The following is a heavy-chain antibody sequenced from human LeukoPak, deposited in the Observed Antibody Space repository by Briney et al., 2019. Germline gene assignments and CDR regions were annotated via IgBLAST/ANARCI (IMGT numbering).Heavy chain of an antibody. J-gene: IGHJ3*02. V-gene: IGHV7-4-1*02. Sequence: GASVKVSCKASGYTFTSYAMNWVRQAPGQGLEWMGWINTNTGNPTYAQGFTGRFVFSLDTSVSTAYLQISSLKAEDTAVYYCARDYYGSGSYAFDIWGQGTMVTVSS. CDR2: INTNTGNP. CDR3: ARDYYGSGSYAFDI. D-gene: IGHD3-10*01. CDR1: GYTFTSYA.